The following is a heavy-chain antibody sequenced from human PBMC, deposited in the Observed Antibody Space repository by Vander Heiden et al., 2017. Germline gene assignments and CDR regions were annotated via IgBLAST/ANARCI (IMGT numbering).Heavy chain of an antibody. CDR3: AKVRPIAAPGFFDY. CDR2: ISGSGGRT. V-gene: IGHV3-23*01. Sequence: EVQLLESGGGLVKPGGSLRISCSASGFTFSSYAMNWVPQDQGKGLEWVSGISGSGGRTYYADSVKSRFTISRDNSKNTRYLQMNSLRAEDTAVYYCAKVRPIAAPGFFDYWCQGTLVTVSA. CDR1: GFTFSSYA. J-gene: IGHJ4*02. D-gene: IGHD6-25*01.